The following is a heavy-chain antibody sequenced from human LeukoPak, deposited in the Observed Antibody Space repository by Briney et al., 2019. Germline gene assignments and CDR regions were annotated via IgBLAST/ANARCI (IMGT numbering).Heavy chain of an antibody. D-gene: IGHD5-24*01. J-gene: IGHJ4*02. CDR1: GFTFSSYG. Sequence: PGRSLRLSCAASGFTFSSYGMHWVRQAPGKGLEWVAVIWYDGSNKYYADSVKGRFTISRDNSKNTLYLQMNSLRAEDTAVYYCAKDFWAGRDGSSPTGFDYWGQGTLATVSS. CDR2: IWYDGSNK. CDR3: AKDFWAGRDGSSPTGFDY. V-gene: IGHV3-33*06.